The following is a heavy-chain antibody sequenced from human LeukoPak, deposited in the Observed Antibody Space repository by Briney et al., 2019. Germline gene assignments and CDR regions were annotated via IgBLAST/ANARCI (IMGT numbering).Heavy chain of an antibody. CDR3: ARGTVTTFLVDY. V-gene: IGHV1-69*04. D-gene: IGHD4-17*01. Sequence: ASVKASCKASGGTFSSYAISWVRQAPGQGLEWMGRIIPILGIANYAQKFQGRVTITADKSTSTAYMELSSLRSEDTAVYYCARGTVTTFLVDYWGQGTLVTVSS. CDR1: GGTFSSYA. CDR2: IIPILGIA. J-gene: IGHJ4*02.